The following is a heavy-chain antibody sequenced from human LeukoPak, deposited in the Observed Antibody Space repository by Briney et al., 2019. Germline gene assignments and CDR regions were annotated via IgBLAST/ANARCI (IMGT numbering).Heavy chain of an antibody. J-gene: IGHJ3*02. CDR1: GGSISSYY. CDR2: IYYSGST. Sequence: PSETLSLTCTVSGGSISSYYWSWIRQPPGKGLEWIGSIYYSGSTYYNPSLKSRVTISVDTSKNQFSLKLSSVTAADTAVYYCARQIPGIAADDAFDIWGQGTMVTVSS. D-gene: IGHD6-13*01. V-gene: IGHV4-39*01. CDR3: ARQIPGIAADDAFDI.